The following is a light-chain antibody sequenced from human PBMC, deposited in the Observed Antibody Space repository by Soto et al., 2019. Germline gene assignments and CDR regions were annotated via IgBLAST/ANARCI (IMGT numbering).Light chain of an antibody. V-gene: IGKV3-20*01. Sequence: EIVLTQSPGTLSLYPWERATLSFRASQSVSSSYLAWYQQKPGQAPRLLIYGASSRATGIPDRFSGSGSGTDFTLTISRLEPEDFAVYYCQQYGSSPPMYTFGQGTKLEIK. CDR1: QSVSSSY. CDR2: GAS. J-gene: IGKJ2*01. CDR3: QQYGSSPPMYT.